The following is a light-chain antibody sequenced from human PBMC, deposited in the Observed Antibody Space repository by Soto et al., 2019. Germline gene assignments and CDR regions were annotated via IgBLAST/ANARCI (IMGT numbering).Light chain of an antibody. CDR3: QQYSSSPIT. J-gene: IGKJ3*01. Sequence: EIVLMQSPGTLSLSPGDRATLSCRASQSISSYYIAWYQQKPGQAPRLLIYGASSRATGIPDRFTGSGSGTDFTLSISRLDPEDFAVYYCQQYSSSPITFGPGTKVDLK. CDR2: GAS. V-gene: IGKV3-20*01. CDR1: QSISSYY.